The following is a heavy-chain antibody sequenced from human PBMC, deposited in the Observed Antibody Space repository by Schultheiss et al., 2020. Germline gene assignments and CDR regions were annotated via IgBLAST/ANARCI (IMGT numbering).Heavy chain of an antibody. CDR3: ARGRGGYCSGGSCYVDY. V-gene: IGHV4-59*12. D-gene: IGHD2-15*01. CDR1: GGSISSYY. Sequence: SQTLSLTCTVSGGSISSYYWSWIRQPPGKGLQWIGYIHNSGSTNYNPSLKSRVTISVDTSKNQFSLKLSSVTAADTAVYYCARGRGGYCSGGSCYVDYWGQGTLVTVSS. CDR2: IHNSGST. J-gene: IGHJ4*02.